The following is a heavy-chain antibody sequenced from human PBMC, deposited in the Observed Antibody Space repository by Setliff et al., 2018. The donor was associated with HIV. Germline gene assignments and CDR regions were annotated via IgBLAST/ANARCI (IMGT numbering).Heavy chain of an antibody. J-gene: IGHJ4*02. Sequence: PSETLSLTCTVSGGSISSYCWNWIRQPPGKGLEWIGYIYHSGSTYYNPSLKTRVTISIDTSKKQVSLKLSSVTAADTAVYYCARVQQQLLQEDDYFDYWGQGTLVTVSS. V-gene: IGHV4-59*12. CDR3: ARVQQQLLQEDDYFDY. CDR2: IYHSGST. CDR1: GGSISSYC. D-gene: IGHD6-13*01.